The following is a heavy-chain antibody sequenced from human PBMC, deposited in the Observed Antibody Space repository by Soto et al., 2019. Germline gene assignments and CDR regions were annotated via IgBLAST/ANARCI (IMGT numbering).Heavy chain of an antibody. D-gene: IGHD3-3*01. CDR2: MNPNSGNT. CDR3: ARGGINDFLSGYWSPDDAFDI. J-gene: IGHJ3*02. Sequence: QVQLVQSGAEVKKPGASVKVSCKASGYTFTSYDINWVRQATGQGLEWMGWMNPNSGNTGYAQKFQGRVNMTRNTSISTAYMELSSLRSEDTAVYYCARGGINDFLSGYWSPDDAFDIWGQGTMVTVSS. CDR1: GYTFTSYD. V-gene: IGHV1-8*01.